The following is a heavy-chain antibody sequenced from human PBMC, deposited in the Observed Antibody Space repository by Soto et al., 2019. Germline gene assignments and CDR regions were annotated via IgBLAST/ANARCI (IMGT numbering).Heavy chain of an antibody. Sequence: PGGSLRLSCAASGFTFSGYAISWVRQAPGKGLEWVSAISGSGGSTYYADSVKGRFTISRDNSKNTLYLQMNSLRAEDTAVYYCAKDRIFGVGNWFDPWGQGTLVTVSS. CDR3: AKDRIFGVGNWFDP. CDR2: ISGSGGST. D-gene: IGHD3-3*01. V-gene: IGHV3-23*01. CDR1: GFTFSGYA. J-gene: IGHJ5*02.